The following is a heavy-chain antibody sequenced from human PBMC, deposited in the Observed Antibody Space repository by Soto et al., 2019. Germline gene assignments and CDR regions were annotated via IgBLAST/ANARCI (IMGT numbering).Heavy chain of an antibody. V-gene: IGHV1-46*03. CDR1: GYTFTSYY. D-gene: IGHD2-2*01. Sequence: ASVKVSCKASGYTFTSYYMHWVRQAPGQGLEWMGIINPSGGSTSYAQKLQGRVTMTRDTSTSTVYMELSSLRSEDTALYYFARLVVPAAMRGAFDIWGQGTMVTVSS. CDR3: ARLVVPAAMRGAFDI. J-gene: IGHJ3*02. CDR2: INPSGGST.